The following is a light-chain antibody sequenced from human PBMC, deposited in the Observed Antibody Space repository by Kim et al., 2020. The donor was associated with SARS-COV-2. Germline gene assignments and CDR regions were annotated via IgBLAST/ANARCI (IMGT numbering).Light chain of an antibody. J-gene: IGKJ3*01. CDR2: AAS. Sequence: ASVGDRVTITCRASQDITNYLAWFQQRPGKAPQSLIFAASNLQSGVPSRFSGSGSGTHFTLTITGLQPEDAGTYYCHQYTTYPRTFGPGTKVDIK. CDR3: HQYTTYPRT. CDR1: QDITNY. V-gene: IGKV1-16*01.